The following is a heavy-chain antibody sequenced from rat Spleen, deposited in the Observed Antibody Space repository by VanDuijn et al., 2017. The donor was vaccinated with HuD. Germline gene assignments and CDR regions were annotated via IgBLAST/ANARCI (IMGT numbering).Heavy chain of an antibody. D-gene: IGHD1-12*02. CDR2: IIYDGTNA. J-gene: IGHJ3*01. Sequence: EVQLVESGGGLVQPGRSLKLSCAASGFTFSDYGMAWVRQAPKKGLEWVANIIYDGTNAYYRDSVRGRFTVSRDNAKSILHLQMDSLSSEDTATYYCVRYGSFDNWFAFWGQGTLVTVSS. CDR1: GFTFSDYG. V-gene: IGHV5-17*01. CDR3: VRYGSFDNWFAF.